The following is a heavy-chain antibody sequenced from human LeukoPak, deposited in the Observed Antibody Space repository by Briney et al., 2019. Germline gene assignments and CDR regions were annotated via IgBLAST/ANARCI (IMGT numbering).Heavy chain of an antibody. J-gene: IGHJ6*02. CDR3: ASRLPKDIAVAAYLVRTYYYYGMDV. CDR2: INPNSGGT. CDR1: GYTFTGYY. V-gene: IGHV1-2*02. Sequence: GASVKVSCKASGYTFTGYYMHWVRQAPGQGLEWVGWINPNSGGTNYAQKFQGRVTMTRDTSISTAYMELSRLRSDDTAVYYCASRLPKDIAVAAYLVRTYYYYGMDVWGQGTTVTVSS. D-gene: IGHD6-19*01.